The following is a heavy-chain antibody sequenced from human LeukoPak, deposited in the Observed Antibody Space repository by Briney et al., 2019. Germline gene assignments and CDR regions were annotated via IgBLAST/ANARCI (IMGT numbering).Heavy chain of an antibody. J-gene: IGHJ4*02. V-gene: IGHV3-7*01. CDR2: IKQDGSEK. D-gene: IGHD5-18*01. Sequence: RAVRLSCAEYRFTFSSYWMRWVRQAPGKGLEWVANIKQDGSEKYYVDSVKGRFTISRDNAKNSLYLQMNSLRAEDRAVHYCARQIFSYGYGTGDYWGQGTLVTVSS. CDR3: ARQIFSYGYGTGDY. CDR1: RFTFSSYW.